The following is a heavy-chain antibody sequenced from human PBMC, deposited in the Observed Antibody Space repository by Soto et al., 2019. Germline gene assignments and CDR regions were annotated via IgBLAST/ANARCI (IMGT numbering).Heavy chain of an antibody. CDR1: GFTVSSNY. CDR3: AHEAGHERGFDP. D-gene: IGHD6-13*01. J-gene: IGHJ5*02. V-gene: IGHV3-53*01. Sequence: PVGSLRLSCAASGFTVSSNYMSWVRQAPGKGLEWVSVIYSGGSTYYADSVKGRFTISRDNSKNTLYLQMNSLRAEDTAVYYCAHEAGHERGFDPWGQGTLVTVSS. CDR2: IYSGGST.